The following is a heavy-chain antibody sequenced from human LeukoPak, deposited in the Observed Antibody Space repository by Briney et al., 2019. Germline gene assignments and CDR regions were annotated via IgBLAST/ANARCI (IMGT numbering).Heavy chain of an antibody. Sequence: GGSPRLSCVASGLNFGDSAMHWVRQAPGKGLEWVSLISADGGSTFSADSVKGRFSISRDNSKNSLYLQMDSLRSEDTAMYYCAKESGKFDYWGQGTLVAVSS. CDR2: ISADGGST. CDR1: GLNFGDSA. J-gene: IGHJ4*02. V-gene: IGHV3-43*02. CDR3: AKESGKFDY.